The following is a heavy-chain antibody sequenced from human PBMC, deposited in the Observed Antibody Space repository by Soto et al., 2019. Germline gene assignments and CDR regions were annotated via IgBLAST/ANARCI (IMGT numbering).Heavy chain of an antibody. CDR2: ISGSGGGT. CDR1: GFTFSNYA. D-gene: IGHD6-13*01. Sequence: EVNLLESGGGLVQPGGSLRLSCAASGFTFSNYAMSWVRQAPGKGLEWLSSISGSGGGTFYADSVKGRFTISRDNSKNTLYLQMNSLRAEDTAVYYCAKDPLASSWGWFDPWGQGTLVTVSS. V-gene: IGHV3-23*01. J-gene: IGHJ5*02. CDR3: AKDPLASSWGWFDP.